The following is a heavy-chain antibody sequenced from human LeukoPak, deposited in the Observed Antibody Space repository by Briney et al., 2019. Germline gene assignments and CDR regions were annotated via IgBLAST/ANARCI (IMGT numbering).Heavy chain of an antibody. CDR2: ISNSVSTI. V-gene: IGHV3-48*03. D-gene: IGHD1-26*01. J-gene: IGHJ4*02. CDR1: GFTFRSYE. CDR3: ARAGRNFDY. Sequence: PGGSLRLSCAASGFTFRSYEMNWVRQAPGKGVEWVSYISNSVSTIYYADSVKGRFTISRDNAKKSLYLQMNSLRAEDTAVYYCARAGRNFDYWGQGTLVTVSS.